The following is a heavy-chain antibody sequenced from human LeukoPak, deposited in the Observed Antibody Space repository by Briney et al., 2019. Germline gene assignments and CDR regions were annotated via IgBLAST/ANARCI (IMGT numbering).Heavy chain of an antibody. V-gene: IGHV3-15*01. CDR1: GFTFNDAW. D-gene: IGHD2-2*01. J-gene: IGHJ4*02. Sequence: GGSLRLSCAASGFTFNDAWMSWVRQAPGKGLEWVGRIKSKADGGTTDYAAPVKGRFTISRDDSKNTLYLQMSSLKIEDTGVYYCTTDAGYSSKWYNYWGQGTLVTVSS. CDR3: TTDAGYSSKWYNY. CDR2: IKSKADGGTT.